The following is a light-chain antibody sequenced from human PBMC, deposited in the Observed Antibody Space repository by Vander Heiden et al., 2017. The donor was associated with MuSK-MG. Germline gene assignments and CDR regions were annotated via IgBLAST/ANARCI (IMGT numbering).Light chain of an antibody. V-gene: IGKV3-15*01. Sequence: EIVMTQSPATLSVSPGERATLSCRASQSVSSNLAWYQQKPGQAPRLLIYGASTRATGIPARFSGSGSGTEFTLTISSLQSEDFAVYYCQQYNNWPFVCTFGQGTKLEIK. J-gene: IGKJ2*02. CDR2: GAS. CDR3: QQYNNWPFVCT. CDR1: QSVSSN.